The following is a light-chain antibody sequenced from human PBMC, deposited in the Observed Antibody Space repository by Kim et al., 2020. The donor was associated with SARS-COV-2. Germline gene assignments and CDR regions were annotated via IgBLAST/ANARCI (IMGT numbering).Light chain of an antibody. CDR1: QDIRND. Sequence: AAVGDRVTITCRASQDIRNDLGLYQHKSGQAPKVLIYGASTLQSGVPSRFSGSGSGTDFTLTISSLQPEDFATYYCLQDYSYPLTFGQGTKVDIK. CDR3: LQDYSYPLT. J-gene: IGKJ1*01. V-gene: IGKV1-6*01. CDR2: GAS.